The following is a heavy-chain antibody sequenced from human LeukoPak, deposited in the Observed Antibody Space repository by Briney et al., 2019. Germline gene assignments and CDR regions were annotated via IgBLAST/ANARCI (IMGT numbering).Heavy chain of an antibody. J-gene: IGHJ6*04. D-gene: IGHD2-2*02. CDR1: GFTFSSHE. CDR3: ARDLGYCTSTSCYSLYGMDV. V-gene: IGHV3-48*03. CDR2: ISSSGSTI. Sequence: GGSLRLSCAASGFTFSSHEMNWVRQAPGKGLEWVSYISSSGSTIYYADSVKGRFTISRDNAKNSLYLQMNSLRAEDTAVYYCARDLGYCTSTSCYSLYGMDVWGKGTTVTVSS.